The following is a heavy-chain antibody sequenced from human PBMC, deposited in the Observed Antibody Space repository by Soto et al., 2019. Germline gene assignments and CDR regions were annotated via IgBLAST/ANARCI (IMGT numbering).Heavy chain of an antibody. V-gene: IGHV3-74*01. D-gene: IGHD6-19*01. CDR2: INSDGSST. CDR1: GFTFSSYW. Sequence: GGSLRLSCAASGFTFSSYWMHWVRQAPGKGLVWVSRINSDGSSTSYADSVKGRFTISRDNAKNTLYLQMNSLRAEDTAVYYCASALGGWYGVNWFDPWGQGTLVTVSS. J-gene: IGHJ5*02. CDR3: ASALGGWYGVNWFDP.